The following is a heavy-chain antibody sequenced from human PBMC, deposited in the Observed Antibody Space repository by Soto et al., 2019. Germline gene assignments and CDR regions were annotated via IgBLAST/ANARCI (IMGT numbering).Heavy chain of an antibody. D-gene: IGHD2-21*02. V-gene: IGHV4-34*01. CDR2: INHSGST. J-gene: IGHJ6*03. Sequence: SETLSLTCAVYGGAFSGYYWSWIRQPPGKGLEWIGEINHSGSTNYNPSLKSRVTISVDTSKNQFSLKLSSVTAADTAVYYCARGVTGPYYYYMDVWGKGATVTVS. CDR3: ARGVTGPYYYYMDV. CDR1: GGAFSGYY.